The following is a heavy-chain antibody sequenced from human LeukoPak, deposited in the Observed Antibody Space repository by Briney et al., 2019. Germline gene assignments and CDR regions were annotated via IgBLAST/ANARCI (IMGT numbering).Heavy chain of an antibody. D-gene: IGHD1-1*01. Sequence: GGSLRLSCTASGFTFSNFWMGWVREAPGKGLEWVVFIWFDGSNKHYADSVKGRFTISRDNSEDTLYLQMNSLRAEDTAVYYCVRDPSGSGFAFDSWGQGALVTVSS. J-gene: IGHJ4*02. CDR2: IWFDGSNK. CDR1: GFTFSNFW. V-gene: IGHV3-33*08. CDR3: VRDPSGSGFAFDS.